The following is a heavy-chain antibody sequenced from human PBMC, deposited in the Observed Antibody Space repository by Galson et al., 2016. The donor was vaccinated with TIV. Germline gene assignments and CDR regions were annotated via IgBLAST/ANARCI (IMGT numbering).Heavy chain of an antibody. Sequence: SVKVSCKASGGTFSSNATNWVRQAPGQGLEWMGGIIPKSGTANYAQKFQGRVTITADESTSTAYMELSSLTSEDTAVYYCARDQNRLVRTRYGFDIWGQGTMVTVSS. J-gene: IGHJ3*02. CDR2: IIPKSGTA. D-gene: IGHD6-19*01. CDR3: ARDQNRLVRTRYGFDI. V-gene: IGHV1-69*13. CDR1: GGTFSSNA.